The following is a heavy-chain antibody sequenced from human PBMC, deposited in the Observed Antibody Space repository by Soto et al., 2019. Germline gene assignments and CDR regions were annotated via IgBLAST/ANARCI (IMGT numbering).Heavy chain of an antibody. CDR1: GYAFTTYG. D-gene: IGHD1-1*01. Sequence: QVHLVQSGAEVKKPGASVKVSCKGSGYAFTTYGITWVRQAPGQGLEWMGWISAHNGNTKYAQKLQGRVTVTRDTSTSTAYMELRSLISDDTALYYGARGRYVDYWGQGALVTFSS. CDR2: ISAHNGNT. J-gene: IGHJ4*02. CDR3: ARGRYVDY. V-gene: IGHV1-18*01.